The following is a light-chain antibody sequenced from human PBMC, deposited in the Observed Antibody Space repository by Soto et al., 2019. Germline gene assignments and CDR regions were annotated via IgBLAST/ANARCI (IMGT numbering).Light chain of an antibody. Sequence: EFVLTQSPGTLSLSPGERATLSCRASQSVGSNYLAWYQQKPGQAPRLRIYGASSRATGIADRFSGSGSGTDFTLTISRLEPEDFALYYCQQYGYSPITFGQGTRLEIK. CDR1: QSVGSNY. CDR2: GAS. V-gene: IGKV3-20*01. CDR3: QQYGYSPIT. J-gene: IGKJ5*01.